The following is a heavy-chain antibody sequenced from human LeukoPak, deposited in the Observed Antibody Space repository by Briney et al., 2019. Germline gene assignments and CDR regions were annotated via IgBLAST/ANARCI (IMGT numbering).Heavy chain of an antibody. CDR2: ISSSSSTI. D-gene: IGHD6-13*01. J-gene: IGHJ4*02. V-gene: IGHV3-48*02. Sequence: GGSLRLSCAASGFTFSSYSMNWVRQAPGKGLEWGSYISSSSSTIYHADSVKGRFTITRDNAKNSLYLQMNSLRDEDTAVYYCARDLRIRDSSSWYRDYWGQGTLVTVSS. CDR1: GFTFSSYS. CDR3: ARDLRIRDSSSWYRDY.